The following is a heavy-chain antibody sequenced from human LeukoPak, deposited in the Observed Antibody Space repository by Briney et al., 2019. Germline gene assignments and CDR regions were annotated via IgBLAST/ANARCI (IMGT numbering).Heavy chain of an antibody. D-gene: IGHD6-13*01. J-gene: IGHJ4*02. Sequence: SETLSLTCTVSGGSISSYYWSWIRQPPGKGLEWIGSIYYSGSTYYNPSLKSRVTISVDTSKNQFSLKLSSVTAADTAVYYCASRSWQLAVFFDYWGQGTLVTVSS. CDR1: GGSISSYY. CDR3: ASRSWQLAVFFDY. CDR2: IYYSGST. V-gene: IGHV4-59*05.